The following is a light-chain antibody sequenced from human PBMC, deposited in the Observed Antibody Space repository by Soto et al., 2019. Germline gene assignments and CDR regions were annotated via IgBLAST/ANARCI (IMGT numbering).Light chain of an antibody. CDR1: QSVSSSY. J-gene: IGKJ3*01. CDR3: QHYGSSLLFT. V-gene: IGKV3-20*01. CDR2: GSS. Sequence: EILWTQSPGTLSLSPGERATLSCRSSQSVSSSYLAWYQQKPGQAPRLLIYGSSSRATGIPDRFSGSGSGTDFPLTISRLEPEDFAVYYCQHYGSSLLFTFGPGTTVDIK.